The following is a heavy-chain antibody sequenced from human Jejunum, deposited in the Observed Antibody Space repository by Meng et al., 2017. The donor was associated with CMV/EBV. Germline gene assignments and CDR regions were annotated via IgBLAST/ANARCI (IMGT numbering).Heavy chain of an antibody. CDR3: ARENSGYDY. CDR1: GGSSSTYY. Sequence: QGQLQESGPGLVKPSESLSLTCTVSGGSSSTYYWTLIRQPAGKGLECIGRIYTSGSTHYNPSLKSRVTTSVDTSKNQFSLKLSSVTAADTAVYYCARENSGYDYWGQGTLVTVSS. V-gene: IGHV4-4*07. CDR2: IYTSGST. D-gene: IGHD5-12*01. J-gene: IGHJ4*02.